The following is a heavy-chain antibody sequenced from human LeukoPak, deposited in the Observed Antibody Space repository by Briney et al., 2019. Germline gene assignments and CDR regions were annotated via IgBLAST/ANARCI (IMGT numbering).Heavy chain of an antibody. Sequence: GGSLRLSCATSGFTFSRYAMHWIRQAPGMGLVWVSRINTDGSTTSYADSVKGRFTISRDNAKNTLYLQVNSLRAEDTAVYYCARGGLEPVDYWGQGTLVTVSS. CDR3: ARGGLEPVDY. D-gene: IGHD5-24*01. CDR1: GFTFSRYA. CDR2: INTDGSTT. J-gene: IGHJ4*02. V-gene: IGHV3-74*01.